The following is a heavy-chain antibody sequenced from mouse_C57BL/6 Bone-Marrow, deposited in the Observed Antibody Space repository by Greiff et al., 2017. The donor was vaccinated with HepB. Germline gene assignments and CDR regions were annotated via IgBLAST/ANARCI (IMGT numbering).Heavy chain of an antibody. CDR2: INYDGSST. CDR1: GFTFSDYY. J-gene: IGHJ2*01. D-gene: IGHD1-1*01. V-gene: IGHV5-16*01. CDR3: ARGPYYGSSYGYFDY. Sequence: EVQRVESEGGLVQPGRSMKLSCTASGFTFSDYYMAWVRQVPEKGLEWVANINYDGSSTYYLDSLKSRFIISRDNAKSILYLQMSSLKSEDTATYYCARGPYYGSSYGYFDYWGQGTTLTVSS.